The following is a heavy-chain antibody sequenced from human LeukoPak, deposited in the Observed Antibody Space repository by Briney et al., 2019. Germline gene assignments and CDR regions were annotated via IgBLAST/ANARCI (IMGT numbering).Heavy chain of an antibody. CDR2: IYSGGST. CDR3: AEGGSYNRGAFDI. V-gene: IGHV3-53*01. Sequence: GGSLRFSCAGSGFTFSSYATSWARQAPGKGLEWVSIIYSGGSTYYTDSVKGRFTISRDNSKNTLYLQMNSLRAEDTAVYYCAEGGSYNRGAFDIWGQGTMVTVSS. J-gene: IGHJ3*02. CDR1: GFTFSSYA. D-gene: IGHD1-26*01.